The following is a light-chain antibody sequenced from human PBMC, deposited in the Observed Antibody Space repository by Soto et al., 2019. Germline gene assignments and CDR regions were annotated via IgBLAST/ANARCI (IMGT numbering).Light chain of an antibody. V-gene: IGLV2-14*01. CDR2: QVT. CDR3: SSYTDRSNYV. Sequence: QSALTQPASVSGSPGQSITISCTGTSTDLAIYNYISWYQHQPGTAPQLMIYQVTNRPSGVSNRFSGSRSGNTASLTISGLQAEDEDDYYCSSYTDRSNYVFGTGTKVTVL. J-gene: IGLJ1*01. CDR1: STDLAIYNY.